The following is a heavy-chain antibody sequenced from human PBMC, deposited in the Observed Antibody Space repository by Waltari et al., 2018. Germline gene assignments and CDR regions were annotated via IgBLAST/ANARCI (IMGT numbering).Heavy chain of an antibody. D-gene: IGHD2-2*01. Sequence: QVQLVQSGAEVKKPGASVKVCCKASGYTFTSYGIGWVRQAPGKGLEWVGWVSAYNGNRYFAPRVQSRLTLPTDSSTTTAYMELTSLTFDDTAFYYCARGGLELGSAYHYNGMDVWGQGTTVIVS. J-gene: IGHJ6*02. CDR2: VSAYNGNR. V-gene: IGHV1-18*01. CDR3: ARGGLELGSAYHYNGMDV. CDR1: GYTFTSYG.